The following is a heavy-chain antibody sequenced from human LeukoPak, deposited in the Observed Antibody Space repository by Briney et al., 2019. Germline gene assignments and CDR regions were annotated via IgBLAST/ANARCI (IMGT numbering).Heavy chain of an antibody. CDR2: MDHSGIT. CDR3: ARDPHHDEHGDEGFDY. D-gene: IGHD4-17*01. CDR1: GGSISSYY. V-gene: IGHV4-39*07. J-gene: IGHJ4*02. Sequence: SETLSLTCTVSGGSISSYYWGWIRQPPGKGLEWIGIMDHSGITYSNPSLRSRVTFSLDTSKNQFSLTLNSVTAADTAVYFCARDPHHDEHGDEGFDYWGQGTLVTVSS.